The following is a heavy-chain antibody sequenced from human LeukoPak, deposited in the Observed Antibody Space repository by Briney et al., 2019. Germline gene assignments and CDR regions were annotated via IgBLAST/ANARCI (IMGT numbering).Heavy chain of an antibody. CDR2: IYYSGST. D-gene: IGHD2-15*01. Sequence: SETLSLTCTVSGGSISSSSYYWGWIRQPPGKGLEWIGSIYYSGSTYYNPSLKSRVTISVDTSKNQFSLKLSSVTAADTAVYCCARDTPVGYCSGGSCVNAFDIWGQGTMVTVSS. J-gene: IGHJ3*02. CDR1: GGSISSSSYY. V-gene: IGHV4-39*07. CDR3: ARDTPVGYCSGGSCVNAFDI.